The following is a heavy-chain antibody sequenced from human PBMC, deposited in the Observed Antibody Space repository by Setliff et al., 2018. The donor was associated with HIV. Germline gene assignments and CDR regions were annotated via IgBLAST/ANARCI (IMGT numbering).Heavy chain of an antibody. CDR2: IKQDGSEK. Sequence: PGGSLRLSCAASGFTFSSYWMSWVRQAPGKGLEWVANIKQDGSEKYYVDSVKGRFTISRDNAKNSLYLQMNSLRAEDTAVYYCARPNYYDSSGSFDYWGQGTLVTVSS. J-gene: IGHJ4*02. CDR3: ARPNYYDSSGSFDY. V-gene: IGHV3-7*01. D-gene: IGHD3-22*01. CDR1: GFTFSSYW.